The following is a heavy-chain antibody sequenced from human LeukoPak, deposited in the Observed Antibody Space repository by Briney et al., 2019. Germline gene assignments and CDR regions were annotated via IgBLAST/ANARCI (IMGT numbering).Heavy chain of an antibody. CDR2: IWYDGSNK. D-gene: IGHD2-15*01. J-gene: IGHJ6*02. CDR1: GFTFNTHG. V-gene: IGHV3-33*01. CDR3: ARISCTGGRCKPYSYYAIDV. Sequence: GGSLRLSCAASGFTFNTHGMHWVRQAPGKGLEWVAIIWYDGSNKYYSDSVKGRFTISRDNSKNTLYLQMNSLRAEDTAVYYCARISCTGGRCKPYSYYAIDVWGQGTTVTVSS.